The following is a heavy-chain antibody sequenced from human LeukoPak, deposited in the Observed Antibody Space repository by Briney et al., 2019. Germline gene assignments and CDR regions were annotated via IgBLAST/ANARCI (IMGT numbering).Heavy chain of an antibody. CDR3: ARARPGVYDILTGSYYYMDV. CDR1: GATFSSYT. V-gene: IGHV1-69*05. Sequence: SVKVSCKASGATFSSYTISWVRKPPGQGLGWMGGIILFFGTANYAQKFQGRVTITTDESTSTAYIELSSLRSEDTAVYYCARARPGVYDILTGSYYYMDVWGKGTTVTVSS. J-gene: IGHJ6*03. D-gene: IGHD3-9*01. CDR2: IILFFGTA.